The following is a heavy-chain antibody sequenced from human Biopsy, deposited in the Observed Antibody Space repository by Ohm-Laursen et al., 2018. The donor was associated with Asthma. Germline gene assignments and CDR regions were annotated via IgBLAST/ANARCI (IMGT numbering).Heavy chain of an antibody. Sequence: LSLTCAASGFAFNNSSMTWVRQAPGKGLEWVSSISASGVRTFYADSVKGRLTVSRDSSRNTLYLQLSTLRVEDTAVYFCAKITTDRQKANNWFDPWGQGTLVTVSS. V-gene: IGHV3-23*01. CDR1: GFAFNNSS. D-gene: IGHD3-22*01. CDR2: ISASGVRT. J-gene: IGHJ5*02. CDR3: AKITTDRQKANNWFDP.